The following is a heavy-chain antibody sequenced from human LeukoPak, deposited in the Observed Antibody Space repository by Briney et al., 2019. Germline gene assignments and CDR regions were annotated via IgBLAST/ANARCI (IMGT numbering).Heavy chain of an antibody. CDR3: AREHYCGGDCDYYYMDV. V-gene: IGHV3-23*01. CDR1: GFTFSSSA. Sequence: PGGSLRLSCAASGFTFSSSAMTWVRQAPGKGLEWVSAISDNGYDTFYADSVKGRFTISRDNSKNTLYLQMNSLRAEDTAVYYCAREHYCGGDCDYYYMDVWGKGTTVTVSS. J-gene: IGHJ6*03. CDR2: ISDNGYDT. D-gene: IGHD2-21*02.